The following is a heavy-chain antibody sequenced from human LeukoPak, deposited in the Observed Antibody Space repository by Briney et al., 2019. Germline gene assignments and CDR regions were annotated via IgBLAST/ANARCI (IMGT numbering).Heavy chain of an antibody. CDR1: GFTFSGYA. Sequence: GGSLRLSCAASGFTFSGYAMSWVRQAPGKGLEWVSSISDSGGITFYTDSVKGRFTISRDNSKNTLYLQMNSLRAEDTAVYYCARDGPWGGGVDYWGQGTLVTVSS. V-gene: IGHV3-23*01. D-gene: IGHD7-27*01. J-gene: IGHJ4*02. CDR3: ARDGPWGGGVDY. CDR2: ISDSGGIT.